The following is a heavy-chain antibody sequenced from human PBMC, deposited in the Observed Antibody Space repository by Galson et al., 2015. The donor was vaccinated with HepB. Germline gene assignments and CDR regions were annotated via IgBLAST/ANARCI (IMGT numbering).Heavy chain of an antibody. CDR3: ARDDSSSWFSYSSGWYWGWFDP. D-gene: IGHD6-19*01. V-gene: IGHV3-30-3*01. Sequence: SLRLSCAASGFTFSSYAMHWVRQAPGKGLEWVAVISYDGSNKYYADSVKGRFTISRDNSKNTLYLQMNSLRAEDTAVYYCARDDSSSWFSYSSGWYWGWFDPWGQGTLVTVSS. J-gene: IGHJ5*02. CDR2: ISYDGSNK. CDR1: GFTFSSYA.